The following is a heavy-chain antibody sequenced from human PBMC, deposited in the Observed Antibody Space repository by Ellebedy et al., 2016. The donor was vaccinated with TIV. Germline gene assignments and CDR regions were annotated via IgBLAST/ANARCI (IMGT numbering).Heavy chain of an antibody. CDR2: ISGSGGNT. Sequence: GESLKISCAASGFTFSNYAMAWVRQAPGKGLEWVSSISGSGGNTYYADSVKGRFTISRDNSKDTLYLQVNSLRAEDTAVYYCARDPVGVGPAFDIWGQGTMVTVSS. CDR1: GFTFSNYA. J-gene: IGHJ3*02. D-gene: IGHD4-23*01. V-gene: IGHV3-23*01. CDR3: ARDPVGVGPAFDI.